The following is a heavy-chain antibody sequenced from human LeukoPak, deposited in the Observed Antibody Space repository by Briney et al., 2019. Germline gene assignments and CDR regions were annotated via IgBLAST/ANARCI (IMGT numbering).Heavy chain of an antibody. D-gene: IGHD3-22*01. CDR1: VATVTSYA. CDR3: ARAGHYYDSSSSLDY. J-gene: IGHJ4*02. Sequence: SGKVSCKASVATVTSYAISWVRQAPGQGLGWRGRIIPILGIANYAPKFPGRVTITADKSTSTAYIELSSLRSEDTAVYCCARAGHYYDSSSSLDYWGQGTLVTVSS. V-gene: IGHV1-69*04. CDR2: IIPILGIA.